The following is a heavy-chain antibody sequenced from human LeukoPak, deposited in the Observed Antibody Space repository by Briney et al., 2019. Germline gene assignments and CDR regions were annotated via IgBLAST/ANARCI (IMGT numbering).Heavy chain of an antibody. D-gene: IGHD6-19*01. V-gene: IGHV4-59*01. J-gene: IGHJ4*02. CDR2: IYYSGST. Sequence: SETLSLTCSVSGVSISSYYWSWIRQPPGKGLEWIGYIYYSGSTNYNPSLESRVTISVDTSKNQFSLKLSSVTAADTAVYYCARGGWYYGYWGQGTLVTVSS. CDR1: GVSISSYY. CDR3: ARGGWYYGY.